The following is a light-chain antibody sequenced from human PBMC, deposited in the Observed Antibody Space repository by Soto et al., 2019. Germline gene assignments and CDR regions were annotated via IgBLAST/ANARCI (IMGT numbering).Light chain of an antibody. J-gene: IGKJ3*01. CDR2: EVS. CDR1: QSLLYSDGKTY. CDR3: MQRAHIPLT. Sequence: DIVMTQTPLSLSVTPGQPASISCKSTQSLLYSDGKTYLSWYLQKPGQPPQLLIYEVSKRFSGAPDSFSGSGSGTDFTLRISRVEAEDVGVYYCMQRAHIPLTFGPGTKVDIK. V-gene: IGKV2D-29*01.